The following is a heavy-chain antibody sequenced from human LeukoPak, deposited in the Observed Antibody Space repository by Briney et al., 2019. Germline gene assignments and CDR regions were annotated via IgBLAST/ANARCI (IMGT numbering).Heavy chain of an antibody. CDR2: IYTSGST. J-gene: IGHJ3*02. CDR3: ARVSPVSHEAFDI. D-gene: IGHD4-11*01. Sequence: SETLSLTCTVSGGSISSGSYYWSWIRQPAGKGLEYIGRIYTSGSTNYNPSLKSRVTMSVDTSKNQFSLNLSSVTAADTAIYYCARVSPVSHEAFDIWGQGTKVTVSS. CDR1: GGSISSGSYY. V-gene: IGHV4-61*02.